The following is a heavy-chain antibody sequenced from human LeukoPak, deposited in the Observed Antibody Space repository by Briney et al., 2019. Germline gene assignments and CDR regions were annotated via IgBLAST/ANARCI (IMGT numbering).Heavy chain of an antibody. J-gene: IGHJ5*02. CDR1: GGSISSGDYY. V-gene: IGHV4-30-4*01. Sequence: SETLSLTCTVSGGSISSGDYYWSWIRQPPGKGLEWIGYIYYSGSTYYNPSLKSRVTISVDTSKNQFSLKLSSVTAADTAVYYCARAGGGFWSGYSIDPWGRGTLVTVSS. D-gene: IGHD3-3*01. CDR3: ARAGGGFWSGYSIDP. CDR2: IYYSGST.